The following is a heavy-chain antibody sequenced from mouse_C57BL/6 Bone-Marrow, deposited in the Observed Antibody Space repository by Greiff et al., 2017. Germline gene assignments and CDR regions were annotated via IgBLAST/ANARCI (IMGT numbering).Heavy chain of an antibody. CDR3: ARWAYGDY. CDR1: GYTFTDYN. V-gene: IGHV1-18*01. CDR2: INPNNGGT. D-gene: IGHD6-5*01. Sequence: EVKLPESGPELVKPGASVKIPCQASGYTFTDYNMDWVKQSHGKSLEWIGDINPNNGGTIYNQKFKGKATLTVDKSSSTAYMELRSLTSEDTAVYYCARWAYGDYWGQGTSVTVSS. J-gene: IGHJ4*01.